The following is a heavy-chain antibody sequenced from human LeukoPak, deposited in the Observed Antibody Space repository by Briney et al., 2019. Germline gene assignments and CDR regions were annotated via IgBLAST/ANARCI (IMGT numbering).Heavy chain of an antibody. J-gene: IGHJ4*02. CDR1: GGSISSSSYY. Sequence: SETLSLTCTVSGGSISSSSYYWGWIRQPPGKGLEWIGSIYYSGSTYYNPSLKSRVTISVDTSKNQFSLKLSSVTAAATAVYYCAKPPSRGWYGYFDYWGQGTLVTVSS. V-gene: IGHV4-39*01. CDR3: AKPPSRGWYGYFDY. CDR2: IYYSGST. D-gene: IGHD6-19*01.